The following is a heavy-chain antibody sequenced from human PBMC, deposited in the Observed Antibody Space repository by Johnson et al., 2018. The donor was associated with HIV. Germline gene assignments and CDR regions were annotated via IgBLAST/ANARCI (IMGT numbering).Heavy chain of an antibody. J-gene: IGHJ3*02. V-gene: IGHV3-64*04. Sequence: QVQLVESGGGLVQPGGSLRLSCTPSGFTFSNYAIYWVHQAPGKGLEYVSSISSNGGRTYYANSVKGRFTVSRDNSNNTLYLQMNSLRAEDTAVYYCARARWEEPIRGAFDIWGQGTMVTVSS. CDR3: ARARWEEPIRGAFDI. D-gene: IGHD1-14*01. CDR2: ISSNGGRT. CDR1: GFTFSNYA.